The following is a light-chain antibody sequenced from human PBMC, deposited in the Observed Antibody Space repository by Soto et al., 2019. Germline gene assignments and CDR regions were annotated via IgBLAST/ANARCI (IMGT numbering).Light chain of an antibody. V-gene: IGLV2-8*01. CDR1: SSDVGGYNY. J-gene: IGLJ2*01. Sequence: QSALTQPPSASGSPGQSVTISSTGTSSDVGGYNYVSWYQQHPGKAPKLIIYEVSQRPSGVPDRFSGSKSGNTASLTVSGLQAEDEAHYYCNSYAGSNNLVFGGGTKLTVL. CDR3: NSYAGSNNLV. CDR2: EVS.